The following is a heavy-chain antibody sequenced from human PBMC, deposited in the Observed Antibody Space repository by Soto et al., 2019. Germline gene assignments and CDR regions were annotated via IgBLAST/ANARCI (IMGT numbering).Heavy chain of an antibody. Sequence: QVQLQESGPGLVKPSETLSLTCTVSGGSISSYYWSWLRQPPGKGLEWIGYIYSSGSTNYNPSLKRRVTISVDTSKSQFSLKLSSVTAADTAVYYCARVWGGAFDFWGQGTMVTVSS. D-gene: IGHD3-10*01. CDR1: GGSISSYY. CDR2: IYSSGST. CDR3: ARVWGGAFDF. V-gene: IGHV4-59*01. J-gene: IGHJ3*01.